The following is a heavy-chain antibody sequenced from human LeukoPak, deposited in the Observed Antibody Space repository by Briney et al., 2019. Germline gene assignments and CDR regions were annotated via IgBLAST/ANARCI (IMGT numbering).Heavy chain of an antibody. D-gene: IGHD3-16*02. J-gene: IGHJ5*02. CDR2: ISSSGGTM. CDR1: GFTVSSFE. Sequence: PGGSLRLSCEASGFTVSSFEINWVRQAPGKGLEWVSYISSSGGTMDYADSVKGRFTISRDNAKNSVFLQMSSLSGGDTAIYYCARDQGFRYFDPWGQGTLVTVSS. CDR3: ARDQGFRYFDP. V-gene: IGHV3-48*03.